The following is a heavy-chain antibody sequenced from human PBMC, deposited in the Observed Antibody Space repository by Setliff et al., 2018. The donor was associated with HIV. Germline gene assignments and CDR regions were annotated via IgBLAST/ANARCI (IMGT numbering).Heavy chain of an antibody. V-gene: IGHV4-31*03. J-gene: IGHJ4*02. CDR2: IYYSGST. CDR3: ARMAAAGRGHYYFDY. Sequence: SETLSLTCTVSGGSISSGGYYWNWIRQHPGEGLEWIGYIYYSGSTYYNPSLKSRVAISVDTSKNQFSLKLSSVTAADTAVYFCARMAAAGRGHYYFDYWGQGTQVTVSS. D-gene: IGHD6-13*01. CDR1: GGSISSGGYY.